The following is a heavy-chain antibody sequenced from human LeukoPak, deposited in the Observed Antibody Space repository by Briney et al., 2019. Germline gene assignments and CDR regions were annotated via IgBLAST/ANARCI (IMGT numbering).Heavy chain of an antibody. J-gene: IGHJ4*02. Sequence: GGSLRLSCTASGFTFGDYAMSWVRQAPGKGLEWVGFIRSKAYGGTTEYAASVKGRFTISRDDSKSIAYPQMNSLKTEDTAVYYCTRGMGFDWLLYDYWGQGTLVTVSS. CDR3: TRGMGFDWLLYDY. V-gene: IGHV3-49*04. CDR2: IRSKAYGGTT. CDR1: GFTFGDYA. D-gene: IGHD3/OR15-3a*01.